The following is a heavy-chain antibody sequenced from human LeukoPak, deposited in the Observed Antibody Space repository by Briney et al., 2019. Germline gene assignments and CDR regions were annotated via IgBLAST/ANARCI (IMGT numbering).Heavy chain of an antibody. D-gene: IGHD6-13*01. CDR3: ARHHITAGGTGAFDI. J-gene: IGHJ3*02. CDR1: GGSFSGYY. V-gene: IGHV4-34*01. CDR2: INHSGST. Sequence: PSETLSLTCAVYGGSFSGYYWSWIRQPPGKGLEWIGEINHSGSTNYNPSLKSRVTISVDTSKNQFSLKLSSVTAADTAVHYCARHHITAGGTGAFDIWGQGTMVTVSS.